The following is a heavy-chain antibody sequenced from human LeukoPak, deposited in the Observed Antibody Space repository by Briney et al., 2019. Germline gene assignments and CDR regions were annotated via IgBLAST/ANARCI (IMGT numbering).Heavy chain of an antibody. CDR1: GFTFSSYA. CDR2: ISYDGSNK. J-gene: IGHJ4*02. D-gene: IGHD2-15*01. CDR3: AREDGYCSGGNCYSYFDS. V-gene: IGHV3-30-3*01. Sequence: GGSLRLSCAASGFTFSSYAMHWVRQAPGKGLEWVAVISYDGSNKYYADSEKGRFTITRDNTRNSLFLQMYSLRAEDTAVYFCAREDGYCSGGNCYSYFDSWGQGTLVTVSA.